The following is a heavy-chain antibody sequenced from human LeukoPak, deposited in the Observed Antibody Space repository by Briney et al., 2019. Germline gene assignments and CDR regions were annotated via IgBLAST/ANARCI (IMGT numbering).Heavy chain of an antibody. D-gene: IGHD2-2*01. J-gene: IGHJ4*02. CDR3: ARRDWQYQLPDY. CDR2: IDPSDSYT. CDR1: EYSFGTW. Sequence: GESLRISCKLSEYSFGTWIGWVRQMPGKGLEWMGRIDPSDSYTNYSPSFQGHVTISADKSISTAYLQWSSLKASDTAMYYCARRDWQYQLPDYWGQGTLVTVSS. V-gene: IGHV5-10-1*01.